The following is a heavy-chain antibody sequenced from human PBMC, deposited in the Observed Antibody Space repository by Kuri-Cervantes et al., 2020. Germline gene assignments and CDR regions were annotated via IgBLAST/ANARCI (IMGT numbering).Heavy chain of an antibody. CDR2: MNPDSGNT. J-gene: IGHJ4*02. Sequence: ASVKVSCKASGFTFTTYDINWLRQATGQGLEWMGWMNPDSGNTGYAQKFQGRVTMTRDTSISTAYMEMGSLRSDDTAVYYCVGGVRSGQPLGDYWGQGTLVTVSS. CDR3: VGGVRSGQPLGDY. CDR1: GFTFTTYD. V-gene: IGHV1-8*02. D-gene: IGHD3-10*01.